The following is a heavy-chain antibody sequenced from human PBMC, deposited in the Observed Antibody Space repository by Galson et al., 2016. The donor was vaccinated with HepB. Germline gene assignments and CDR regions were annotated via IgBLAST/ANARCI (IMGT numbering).Heavy chain of an antibody. CDR3: ARDLNWNGDY. J-gene: IGHJ4*02. D-gene: IGHD1-1*01. Sequence: SLRLSCAASGFSLNDYWMHWVRQAPGKGLVWVSRIRNDGGITTYADSVRGRFTISRDNAKNTVYLQMNSLRVEDTAIYYCARDLNWNGDYWGQGTLVTVSS. V-gene: IGHV3-74*01. CDR2: IRNDGGIT. CDR1: GFSLNDYW.